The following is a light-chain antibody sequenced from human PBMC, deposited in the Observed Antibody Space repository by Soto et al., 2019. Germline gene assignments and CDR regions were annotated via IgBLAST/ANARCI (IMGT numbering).Light chain of an antibody. Sequence: LTQSPATLSVSPGERATGSCRACQSVGSNLAWFQQKPGQAPRLLIYGASTRATGVPARFSGSGSGTEFTLTISSLQPDDFATYYCQQYDVDSGTFGQGTKVDIK. CDR3: QQYDVDSGT. CDR1: QSVGSN. J-gene: IGKJ1*01. V-gene: IGKV3-15*01. CDR2: GAS.